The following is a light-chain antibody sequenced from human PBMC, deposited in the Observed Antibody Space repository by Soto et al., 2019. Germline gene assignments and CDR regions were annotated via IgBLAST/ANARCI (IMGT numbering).Light chain of an antibody. J-gene: IGKJ4*01. CDR2: ATS. CDR3: QQSNSFPLT. V-gene: IGKV1-12*01. Sequence: DIQMTQSPSSVSASVGDRVTITCRASRGISSWLAWYQQKPGKAPKLLVYATSSLHSGVPSRFSGRGSGTEFNFTISNLQPEDFATYYCQQSNSFPLTFGGGTKVDIK. CDR1: RGISSW.